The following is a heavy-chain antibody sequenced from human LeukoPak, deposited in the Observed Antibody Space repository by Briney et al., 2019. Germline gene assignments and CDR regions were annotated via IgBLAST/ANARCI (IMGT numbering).Heavy chain of an antibody. CDR1: GFTVSSNY. J-gene: IGHJ4*02. CDR2: IYSGGST. V-gene: IGHV3-53*01. CDR3: AKQTTTRSPIDY. D-gene: IGHD1-14*01. Sequence: GGSLRLSCAASGFTVSSNYMSWVRQAPGKGLEWVSLIYSGGSTYYADSVKGRFTISRDNSKNTLYLQMNSLRAEDTAVYYCAKQTTTRSPIDYWGQGTLVTVSS.